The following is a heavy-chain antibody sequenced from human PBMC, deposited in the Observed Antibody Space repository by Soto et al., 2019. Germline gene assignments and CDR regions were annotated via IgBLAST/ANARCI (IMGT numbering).Heavy chain of an antibody. D-gene: IGHD2-2*02. CDR3: ARVSCSSTSCYSPRYYYYYGMDV. V-gene: IGHV1-18*04. CDR1: GYTFTSYG. J-gene: IGHJ6*02. CDR2: ISAYNGNT. Sequence: GASVKVSCKASGYTFTSYGISWVRQAPGQGIEWMGWISAYNGNTNYAQKLQGRVTMTTDTSTSTAYMELRSLRSDDTAVYYCARVSCSSTSCYSPRYYYYYGMDVWGQGTTVTVSS.